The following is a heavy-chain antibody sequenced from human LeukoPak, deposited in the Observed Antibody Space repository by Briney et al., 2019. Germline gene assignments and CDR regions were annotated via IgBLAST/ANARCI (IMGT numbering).Heavy chain of an antibody. V-gene: IGHV1-69*13. CDR1: GGTFSSYA. Sequence: SVKVSCKASGGTFSSYAISWVRQAPGQGLEWMGGIIPIFGTANYAQKFQGRVTITADESTSTAYMELSSLRSEDTAVCYCAIEAAAASDAFDIWGQGTMVTVSS. D-gene: IGHD2-2*01. CDR3: AIEAAAASDAFDI. J-gene: IGHJ3*02. CDR2: IIPIFGTA.